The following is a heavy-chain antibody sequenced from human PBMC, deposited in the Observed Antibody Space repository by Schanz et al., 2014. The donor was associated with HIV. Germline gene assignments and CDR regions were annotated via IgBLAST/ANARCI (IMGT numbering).Heavy chain of an antibody. J-gene: IGHJ6*02. CDR2: MSYDGIRK. D-gene: IGHD3-22*01. Sequence: QVRLVESGGGVVRPGRSLRLSCVASGFTFDNYGMHWVRQAPGKGLEWVAVMSYDGIRKNYADSVKGRFTISRDNSKNTLNLQMKSLRAEDTAVYYCAKDRNYYDSKYRGKGNYYYYYGMDVWGQGTTVTVSS. V-gene: IGHV3-30*18. CDR3: AKDRNYYDSKYRGKGNYYYYYGMDV. CDR1: GFTFDNYG.